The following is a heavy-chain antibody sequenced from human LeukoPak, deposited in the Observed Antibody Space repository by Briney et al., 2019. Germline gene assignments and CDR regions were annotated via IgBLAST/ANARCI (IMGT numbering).Heavy chain of an antibody. Sequence: GRSLRLSCAASGFTFSSYAMHWVRQAPGKGLEWVAVISYDGSNKYYADSVKGRFTISRDNSKNTLYLQMNSLRAEDTAVYYCARVSFLTAFDIWDQGTMVTVSS. CDR1: GFTFSSYA. D-gene: IGHD2/OR15-2a*01. J-gene: IGHJ3*02. CDR2: ISYDGSNK. V-gene: IGHV3-30*14. CDR3: ARVSFLTAFDI.